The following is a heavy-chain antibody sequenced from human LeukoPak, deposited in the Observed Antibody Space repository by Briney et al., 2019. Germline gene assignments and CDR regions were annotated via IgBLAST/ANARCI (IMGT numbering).Heavy chain of an antibody. CDR1: GFTFSSYG. CDR2: ISPTGSTT. D-gene: IGHD6-6*01. CDR3: ARGPNSNWSGLDF. J-gene: IGHJ4*02. V-gene: IGHV3-74*01. Sequence: GGSLRLSCAASGFTFSSYGFHWARQLPGKGLVWVSRISPTGSTTSYADSVKGRFTVSRDNAKNTLYLQVNNLRAEDTAVYYCARGPNSNWSGLDFWGQGTLLTVSS.